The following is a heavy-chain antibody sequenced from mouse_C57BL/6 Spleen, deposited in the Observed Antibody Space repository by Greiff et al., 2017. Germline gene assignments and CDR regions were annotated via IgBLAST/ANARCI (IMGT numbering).Heavy chain of an antibody. J-gene: IGHJ2*01. CDR2: IYPRSGNT. CDR3: ARLDSSGYPVDY. V-gene: IGHV1-81*01. CDR1: GYTFTSYG. D-gene: IGHD3-2*02. Sequence: QVQLKESGAELARPGASVKLSCKASGYTFTSYGISWVKQRTGQGLEWIGEIYPRSGNTYYNEKFKGKATLTADKSSSTAYMELRSLTSEDSAVYFCARLDSSGYPVDYWGQGTTLTVSS.